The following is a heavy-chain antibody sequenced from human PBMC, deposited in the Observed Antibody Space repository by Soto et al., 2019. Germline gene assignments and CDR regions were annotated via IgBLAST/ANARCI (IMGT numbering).Heavy chain of an antibody. Sequence: PSETLSITCTVSGGSISSVGYYWSWIRQHPGKGLEWIGYIYYSGSTYYNPSLKSRVTISVDTSKNQFSLKLSSVTAAVSAVYYCARYAATLNDAFDIWGQGTMVTVSS. CDR1: GGSISSVGYY. CDR3: ARYAATLNDAFDI. J-gene: IGHJ3*02. V-gene: IGHV4-31*03. CDR2: IYYSGST. D-gene: IGHD6-25*01.